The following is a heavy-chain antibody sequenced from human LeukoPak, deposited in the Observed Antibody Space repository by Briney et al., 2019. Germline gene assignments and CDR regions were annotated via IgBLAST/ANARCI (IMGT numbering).Heavy chain of an antibody. CDR2: IYSGGST. CDR3: ARDRTGYSSGWYLY. CDR1: GFTVSSNY. D-gene: IGHD6-19*01. V-gene: IGHV3-53*01. J-gene: IGHJ4*02. Sequence: GRSLRLSCAASGFTVSSNYMSWVRQAPGKGLEWVSVIYSGGSTYYADSVKGRFTISRDNSKNTLYLQMNSLRAEDTAVYYCARDRTGYSSGWYLYWGQGTLVTVSS.